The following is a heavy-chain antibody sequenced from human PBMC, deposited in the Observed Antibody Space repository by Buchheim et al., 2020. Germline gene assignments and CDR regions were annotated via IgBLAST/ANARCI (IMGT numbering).Heavy chain of an antibody. J-gene: IGHJ4*02. Sequence: QLQLQESGSGLVKPSQTLSLTCAVSGGSISSGGYSWSWIRQPPGKGLEWIGYIYHSGSTYYNPSLKSRVTIPVDRSKNKFSLKLSSVTAADTAVYYCARVGYDSSGYYSQFDYWGQGTL. CDR2: IYHSGST. V-gene: IGHV4-30-2*01. D-gene: IGHD3-22*01. CDR3: ARVGYDSSGYYSQFDY. CDR1: GGSISSGGYS.